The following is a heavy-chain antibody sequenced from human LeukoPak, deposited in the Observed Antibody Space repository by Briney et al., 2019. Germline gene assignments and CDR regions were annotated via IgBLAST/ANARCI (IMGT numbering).Heavy chain of an antibody. V-gene: IGHV3-53*01. D-gene: IGHD6-19*01. CDR2: IYSGGST. CDR1: GFTVSSNF. Sequence: GGSLRLSCVASGFTVSSNFMSWVRQAPGKGLEWVSVIYSGGSTYYADSVKGRFTISRDNSKNTLYLQMNSLRVEDTAVYYCARDYGVAEGYWGQGTLVTVSS. CDR3: ARDYGVAEGY. J-gene: IGHJ4*02.